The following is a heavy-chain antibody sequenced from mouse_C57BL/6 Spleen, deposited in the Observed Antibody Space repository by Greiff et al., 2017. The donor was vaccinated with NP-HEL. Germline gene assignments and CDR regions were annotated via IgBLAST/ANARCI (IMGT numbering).Heavy chain of an antibody. CDR1: GYTFTSYG. Sequence: VQLQQSGAELARPGASVKLSCKASGYTFTSYGISWVKQRTGQGLEWIGEIYPRSGNTYYNEKFKGKATLTADKSSSTAYMELRSLTSEDSAVYFCARGDYGSSYGDAMDYWGQGTSVTVSS. CDR3: ARGDYGSSYGDAMDY. J-gene: IGHJ4*01. D-gene: IGHD1-1*01. CDR2: IYPRSGNT. V-gene: IGHV1-81*01.